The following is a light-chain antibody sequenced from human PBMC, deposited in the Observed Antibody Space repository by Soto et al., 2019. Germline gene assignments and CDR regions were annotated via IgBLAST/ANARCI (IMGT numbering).Light chain of an antibody. CDR3: SSYTTSSTVA. CDR2: EVS. Sequence: QSALTQSASVSGSPGQSFTISCTGTSSDIGGYNYVSWYQQHPDKAPKLMIFEVSNRPSGVSNRFSGSKSGNTASLTISGLLPEDEADYYCSSYTTSSTVAFGGGTKLTVL. J-gene: IGLJ2*01. V-gene: IGLV2-14*01. CDR1: SSDIGGYNY.